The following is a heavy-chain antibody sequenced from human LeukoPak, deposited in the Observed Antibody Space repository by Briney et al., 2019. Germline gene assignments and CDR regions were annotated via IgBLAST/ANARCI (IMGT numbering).Heavy chain of an antibody. Sequence: SETLSLTCTVSGGSISSYYWSWIRQPPGKGLEWIGYIYYSGSTNYNPSLKSRVTISVDTFKNQFSLKLSSVTAADTAVYYCARQDDFWSGLHYYYYGMDVWGQGTTVTVSS. CDR3: ARQDDFWSGLHYYYYGMDV. J-gene: IGHJ6*02. V-gene: IGHV4-59*08. D-gene: IGHD3-3*01. CDR2: IYYSGST. CDR1: GGSISSYY.